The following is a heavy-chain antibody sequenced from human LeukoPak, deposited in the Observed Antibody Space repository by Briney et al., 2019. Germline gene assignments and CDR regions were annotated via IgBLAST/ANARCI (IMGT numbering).Heavy chain of an antibody. V-gene: IGHV4-30-2*01. CDR3: ARGRYCTNGVCYRWFDP. CDR1: GGSISSGGYS. D-gene: IGHD2-8*01. CDR2: IYHSGST. Sequence: SETLSLTCAVSGGSISSGGYSWSWIRQPPGKGLEWIGYIYHSGSTYYNPSLKSRVTISVDRSKNQFSLKLSSVIAADTAVYYCARGRYCTNGVCYRWFDPWGQGTLVTVSS. J-gene: IGHJ5*02.